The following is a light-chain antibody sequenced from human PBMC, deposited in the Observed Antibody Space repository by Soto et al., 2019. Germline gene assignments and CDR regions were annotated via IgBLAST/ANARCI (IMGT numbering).Light chain of an antibody. V-gene: IGLV2-8*01. CDR3: CSFALRSTLI. J-gene: IGLJ2*01. CDR1: SSDVGGYY. Sequence: QSALTQPPSASGSPGQSVTISCTGTSSDVGGYYVSWYQQHPGKAPKLMIYEVTKRPSGVPDRFSGSKSGNTASLTVSGLQAEDEADYYCCSFALRSTLIFGGGTKLTVL. CDR2: EVT.